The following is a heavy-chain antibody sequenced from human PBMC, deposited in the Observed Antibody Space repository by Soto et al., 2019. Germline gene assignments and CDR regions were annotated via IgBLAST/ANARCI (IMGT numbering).Heavy chain of an antibody. Sequence: GGSLRLSCAASGFTFSSYAMSWVRQAPGRGLEWVSAISGSGGSTYYADSVKGRFTVSRDNAKNTVYMQMHSLRVEDTAVYHGEGVRGGGGGKGAPFALWGQG. CDR3: EGVRGGGGGKGAPFAL. CDR2: ISGSGGST. CDR1: GFTFSSYA. D-gene: IGHD1-26*01. J-gene: IGHJ1*01. V-gene: IGHV3-23*01.